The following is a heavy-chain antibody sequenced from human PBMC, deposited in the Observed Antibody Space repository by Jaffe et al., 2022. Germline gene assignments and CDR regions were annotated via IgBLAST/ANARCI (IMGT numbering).Heavy chain of an antibody. D-gene: IGHD5-12*01. CDR2: IYTSGST. CDR3: ARERVDIVATAAFDI. V-gene: IGHV4-61*02. CDR1: GGSISSGSYY. Sequence: QVQLQESGPGLVKPSQTLSLTCTVSGGSISSGSYYWSWIRQPAGKGLEWIGRIYTSGSTNYNPSLKSRVTISVDTSKNQFSLKLSSVTAADTAVYYCARERVDIVATAAFDIWGQGTMVTVSS. J-gene: IGHJ3*02.